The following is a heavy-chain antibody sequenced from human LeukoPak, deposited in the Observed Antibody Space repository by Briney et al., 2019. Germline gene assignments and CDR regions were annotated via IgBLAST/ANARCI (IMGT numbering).Heavy chain of an antibody. V-gene: IGHV3-30*02. CDR2: IRYDGSNK. J-gene: IGHJ3*02. Sequence: GGSLRLSCAASGLTFSKYGMHWVRQTPGKGLEWVAFIRYDGSNKYYADSVKGRFTISRDNSKNTLYLQMNSLRAEDTAVYYCASFGVVPTSSDAFDIWGQGTMVTVSS. CDR3: ASFGVVPTSSDAFDI. D-gene: IGHD3-3*01. CDR1: GLTFSKYG.